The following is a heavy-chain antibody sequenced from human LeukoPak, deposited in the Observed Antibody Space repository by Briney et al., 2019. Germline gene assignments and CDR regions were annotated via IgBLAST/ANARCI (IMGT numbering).Heavy chain of an antibody. CDR1: GYTFTSYY. D-gene: IGHD6-13*01. V-gene: IGHV1-46*01. CDR2: INPSGGST. CDR3: ARDRGSSPAFEYYFDY. J-gene: IGHJ4*02. Sequence: ASVKVSCKASGYTFTSYYMHWVRQAPGQGLEWMGIINPSGGSTSYAQKFQGRVTMTRDTSTSTVYMELSSLRSEDTAVYYCARDRGSSPAFEYYFDYWGQGTLVTVSS.